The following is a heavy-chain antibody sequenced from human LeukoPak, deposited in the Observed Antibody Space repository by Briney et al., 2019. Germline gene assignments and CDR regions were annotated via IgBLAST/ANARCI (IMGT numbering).Heavy chain of an antibody. D-gene: IGHD3-9*01. Sequence: PGGSLRLPCAASGFAFNIYSMNWVRQAPGKGLEWISYMTGNSKTINYADSVKGRFTISRDNAENSLFLQMNSLRAEDTAIYYCARSRDWYADYWGQGSLVTVSS. V-gene: IGHV3-48*01. CDR2: MTGNSKTI. CDR1: GFAFNIYS. CDR3: ARSRDWYADY. J-gene: IGHJ4*02.